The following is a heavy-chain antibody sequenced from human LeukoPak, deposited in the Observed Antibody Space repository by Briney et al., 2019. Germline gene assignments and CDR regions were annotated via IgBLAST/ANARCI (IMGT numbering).Heavy chain of an antibody. CDR1: GFTVSSNY. J-gene: IGHJ6*03. Sequence: GGSLRLSCAASGFTVSSNYMSWVRQAPGKGLEWVSVIYSGGSTYYADSVKGRFTISRDNSKNTLYLQMNSLRAEDTAVYYCARTVVRGVITVLRYYYMDVWGKGTTVTISS. D-gene: IGHD3-10*01. CDR3: ARTVVRGVITVLRYYYMDV. CDR2: IYSGGST. V-gene: IGHV3-66*01.